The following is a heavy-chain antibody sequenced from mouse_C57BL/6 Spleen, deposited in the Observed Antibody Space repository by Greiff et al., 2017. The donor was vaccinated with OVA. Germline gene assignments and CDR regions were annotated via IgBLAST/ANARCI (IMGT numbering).Heavy chain of an antibody. V-gene: IGHV1-66*01. CDR2: IYPGSGNT. J-gene: IGHJ4*01. CDR3: ARGNWDGDYAMDY. CDR1: GYSFTSYY. D-gene: IGHD4-1*01. Sequence: QVQLKESGPELVKPGASVKISCKASGYSFTSYYIHWVKQRPGQGLEWIGWIYPGSGNTKYNEKFKGKATLTADTSSSTAYMQLSSLTSEDSAVYYCARGNWDGDYAMDYWGQGTSVTVSS.